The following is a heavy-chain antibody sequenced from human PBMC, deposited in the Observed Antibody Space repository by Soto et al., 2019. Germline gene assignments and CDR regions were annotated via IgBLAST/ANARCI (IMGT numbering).Heavy chain of an antibody. Sequence: GASVKVSCKASGSTCTSYDINWARQATGQGLEWMGGMNPNSGNTGYAQKFQVRVTMTRHTSISTAYMELTSLMSEDTAVYYCARGRGSGWTVTTLDSWGQGTQVTVSS. CDR3: ARGRGSGWTVTTLDS. J-gene: IGHJ4*02. D-gene: IGHD6-19*01. V-gene: IGHV1-8*01. CDR2: MNPNSGNT. CDR1: GSTCTSYD.